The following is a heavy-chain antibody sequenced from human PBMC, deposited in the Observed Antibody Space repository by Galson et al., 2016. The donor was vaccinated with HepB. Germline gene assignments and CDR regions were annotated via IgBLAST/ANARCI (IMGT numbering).Heavy chain of an antibody. Sequence: SLRLSCAVPGFTFSSYAMMWVRQAPGKGLEWVSVISASGGATYYGNSVKGRFTISRDNSKNTMYLQMNSLRAEDTAVYYCAKGVTGHYGVFDYWGQGTLVTVSS. D-gene: IGHD4/OR15-4a*01. CDR2: ISASGGAT. V-gene: IGHV3-23*01. J-gene: IGHJ4*02. CDR3: AKGVTGHYGVFDY. CDR1: GFTFSSYA.